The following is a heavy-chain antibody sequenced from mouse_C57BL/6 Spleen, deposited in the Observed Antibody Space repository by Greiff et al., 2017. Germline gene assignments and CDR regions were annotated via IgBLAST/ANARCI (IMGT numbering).Heavy chain of an antibody. V-gene: IGHV5-9*01. Sequence: EVNLVESGGGLVKPGGSLKLSCAASGFTFSSYTMSWVRQTPEKRLEWVATISGGGGNTYYPDSVKGRFTISRDNAKNTLYLQMSSLRSEDTALYYCARQDYSNPFAYWGQGTLVTVSA. CDR2: ISGGGGNT. CDR3: ARQDYSNPFAY. D-gene: IGHD2-5*01. CDR1: GFTFSSYT. J-gene: IGHJ3*01.